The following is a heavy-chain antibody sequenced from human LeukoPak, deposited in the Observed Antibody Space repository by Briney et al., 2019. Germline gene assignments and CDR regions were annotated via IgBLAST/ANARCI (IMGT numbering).Heavy chain of an antibody. J-gene: IGHJ4*02. CDR1: VFSLSTSGVG. Sequence: SGPTLVKPTQTLTLTCTFSVFSLSTSGVGVGWIRQPPGKALEWLALIYWNDDKRYSPSLKSRLTITKDTSKNQVVLTMTNMDPVDTATYYCAHRGTTLLFDYWGQGTLVTVSS. CDR3: AHRGTTLLFDY. CDR2: IYWNDDK. V-gene: IGHV2-5*01. D-gene: IGHD1-1*01.